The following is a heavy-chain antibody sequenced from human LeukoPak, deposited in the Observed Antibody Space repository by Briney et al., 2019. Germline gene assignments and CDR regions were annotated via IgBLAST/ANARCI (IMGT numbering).Heavy chain of an antibody. J-gene: IGHJ6*02. Sequence: GESLTLSCAASGFTFSGYGMHWVRQAPAKGLEWVAIIWYDGSNKYFADSVKGRFTISRDNSKNTLYLQMNSLRAEDTAVYYCARIGCSGSNCYGYYYYGMDVWGQGTTVTVSS. CDR1: GFTFSGYG. CDR3: ARIGCSGSNCYGYYYYGMDV. D-gene: IGHD2-15*01. CDR2: IWYDGSNK. V-gene: IGHV3-33*01.